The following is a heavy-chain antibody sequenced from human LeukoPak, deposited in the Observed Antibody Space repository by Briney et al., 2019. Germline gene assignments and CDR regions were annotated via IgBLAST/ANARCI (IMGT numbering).Heavy chain of an antibody. CDR2: INWNGGGT. CDR3: AKTVTTGYYYYMDV. J-gene: IGHJ6*03. D-gene: IGHD4-17*01. V-gene: IGHV3-20*04. Sequence: PGGSLRLSCAASGFTFDDYGMSWVRQAPGKGLEWVSGINWNGGGTGYADSVKGRFTISRDNAKNSLYLQMNSLRAEDTALYYCAKTVTTGYYYYMDVWGKGTTVTVSS. CDR1: GFTFDDYG.